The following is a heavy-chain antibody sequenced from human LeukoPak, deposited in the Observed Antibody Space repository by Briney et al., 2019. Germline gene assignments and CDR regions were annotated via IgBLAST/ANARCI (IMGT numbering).Heavy chain of an antibody. CDR3: ARGERSGSLVDP. J-gene: IGHJ5*02. V-gene: IGHV1-8*01. CDR2: MNPNSGNT. D-gene: IGHD3-3*01. Sequence: ASVKVSCKASGYTFTNYDINWVRQATGQGLEWMGWMNPNSGNTGYARKFQGRVTMTRNTSITTAYMELSSLRSEDTAVYYCARGERSGSLVDPWGQGTLVTVSS. CDR1: GYTFTNYD.